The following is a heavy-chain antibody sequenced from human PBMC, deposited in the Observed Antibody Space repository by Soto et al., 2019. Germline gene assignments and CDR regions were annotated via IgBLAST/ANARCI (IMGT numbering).Heavy chain of an antibody. CDR3: ARDRRVKSQTPNNWFDP. J-gene: IGHJ5*02. CDR1: GFTFSSYG. D-gene: IGHD3-10*01. CDR2: IWYDGSNK. V-gene: IGHV3-33*01. Sequence: QVQLVESGGGVVQPGRSLRLSCAASGFTFSSYGMHWVRQAPGKGLEWVAVIWYDGSNKYYADSVKGRFTISRDNSKNTLYLQMNSLRAEDTAVYYCARDRRVKSQTPNNWFDPWGQGTLVTVSS.